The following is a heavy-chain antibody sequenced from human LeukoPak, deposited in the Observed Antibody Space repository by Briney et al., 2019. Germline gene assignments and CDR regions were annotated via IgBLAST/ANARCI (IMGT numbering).Heavy chain of an antibody. CDR1: GGSISSYY. D-gene: IGHD6-19*01. CDR2: INHSGST. V-gene: IGHV4-34*01. CDR3: ARWLVAGTRWFDP. Sequence: KPSETLSLTCTVSGGSISSYYWSWIRQPPGKGLEWIGEINHSGSTNYNPSLKSRVTISVDTSKNQFSLKLSSVTAADTAVYYCARWLVAGTRWFDPWGQGTLVTVSS. J-gene: IGHJ5*02.